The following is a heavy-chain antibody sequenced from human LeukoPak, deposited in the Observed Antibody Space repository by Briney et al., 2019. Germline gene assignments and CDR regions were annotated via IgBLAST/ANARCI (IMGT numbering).Heavy chain of an antibody. D-gene: IGHD6-13*01. CDR1: GGSISSSSYY. V-gene: IGHV4-39*07. CDR2: IYYSGST. Sequence: SETLSLTCTVSGGSISSSSYYWGWIRQPPGKGLEWIGSIYYSGSTYYNPSLKSRVTISVDTSKNQFSLKLSSVTAADTAVYYCARDIPAIAAAGIENYWGQGTLVTVSS. CDR3: ARDIPAIAAAGIENY. J-gene: IGHJ4*02.